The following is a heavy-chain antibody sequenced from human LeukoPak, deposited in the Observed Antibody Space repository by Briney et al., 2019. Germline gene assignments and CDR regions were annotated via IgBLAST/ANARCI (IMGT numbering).Heavy chain of an antibody. CDR2: ISSSGSTI. Sequence: PGGSLRLSCAASGFTFSDYYMSWIRQAPGKGLEWVSYISSSGSTIHYADSVKGRFTISRDNAKNSLYLQMNSLRAEDTAVYYCAREVVPAAIGSSGMDVWGQGTTVTVSS. CDR3: AREVVPAAIGSSGMDV. V-gene: IGHV3-11*01. J-gene: IGHJ6*02. CDR1: GFTFSDYY. D-gene: IGHD2-2*01.